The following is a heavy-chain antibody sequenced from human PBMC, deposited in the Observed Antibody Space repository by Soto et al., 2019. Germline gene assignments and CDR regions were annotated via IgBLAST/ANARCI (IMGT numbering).Heavy chain of an antibody. Sequence: VQVVQSGAAVKKPGASVRFSCKTSAYNLAGDGFTWVRQAPGQGLEWMGWSNVHNGDTNYAQKFQDRFSLTTDTFTRTVYMELTNLRSDDTAVYYCARRGNPYMDVWGQGTTVIVSS. CDR1: AYNLAGDG. CDR3: ARRGNPYMDV. V-gene: IGHV1-18*01. J-gene: IGHJ6*02. CDR2: SNVHNGDT.